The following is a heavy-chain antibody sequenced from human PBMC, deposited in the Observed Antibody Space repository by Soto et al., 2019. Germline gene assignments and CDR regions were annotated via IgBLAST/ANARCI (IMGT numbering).Heavy chain of an antibody. CDR1: GFTFSSYG. Sequence: GGSLRLSCAASGFTFSSYGMHWVRQAPGKGLEWVAVISYDGSNKYYADSVKGRFTISRDNSKNTLYLQMNSLRAEDTAVYYCAKDRYSSGWSWAYYYYYGMDVWGQGTTVTVSS. CDR2: ISYDGSNK. V-gene: IGHV3-30*18. D-gene: IGHD6-19*01. CDR3: AKDRYSSGWSWAYYYYYGMDV. J-gene: IGHJ6*02.